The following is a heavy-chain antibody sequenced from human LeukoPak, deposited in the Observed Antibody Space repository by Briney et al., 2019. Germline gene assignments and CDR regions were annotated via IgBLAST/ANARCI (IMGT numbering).Heavy chain of an antibody. CDR1: GFTFSSYR. Sequence: GGSLRLSCAASGFTFSSYRMHWVRQAPGKGLVWVSRINSDGSSTSYADSVKGRFTISRDNAKNTLYLQMNSLRAEDTAVYYCAREVVEGTLWFDPWGQGTLVTVSS. D-gene: IGHD1-1*01. V-gene: IGHV3-74*01. CDR2: INSDGSST. CDR3: AREVVEGTLWFDP. J-gene: IGHJ5*02.